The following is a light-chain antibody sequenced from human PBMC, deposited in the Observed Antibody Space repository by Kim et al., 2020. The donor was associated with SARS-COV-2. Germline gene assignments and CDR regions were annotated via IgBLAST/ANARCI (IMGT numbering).Light chain of an antibody. V-gene: IGLV2-14*03. CDR2: DVL. Sequence: SITITCTRTSSDIGAYDYVSWYQQPPGKAPKLMIYDVLNRPSGVSSRFSGSKSGNTASLTISGLQTEDEADYYCSSYTGIISPYVFGSGTKVTVL. CDR3: SSYTGIISPYV. CDR1: SSDIGAYDY. J-gene: IGLJ1*01.